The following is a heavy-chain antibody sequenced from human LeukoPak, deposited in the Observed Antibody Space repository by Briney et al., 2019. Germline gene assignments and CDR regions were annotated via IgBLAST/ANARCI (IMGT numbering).Heavy chain of an antibody. CDR2: INPNSGGT. Sequence: GASVKVSCKASGYTFTGYYMHWVRQAPGQGLEWMGWINPNSGGTNYAQKFQGRVTMTRDTSISTAYMELSGLRSDDTAVYYCARSHPLGYCSGGSCYTLDYWGQGTLVTVSS. J-gene: IGHJ4*02. V-gene: IGHV1-2*02. CDR1: GYTFTGYY. CDR3: ARSHPLGYCSGGSCYTLDY. D-gene: IGHD2-15*01.